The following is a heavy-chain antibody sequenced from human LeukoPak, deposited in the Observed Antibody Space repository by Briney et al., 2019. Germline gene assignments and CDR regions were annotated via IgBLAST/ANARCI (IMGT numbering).Heavy chain of an antibody. CDR2: IYSRDLT. J-gene: IGHJ4*01. D-gene: IGHD5-24*01. V-gene: IGHV4-39*01. CDR1: GGSFDSSYC. Sequence: SETLSLTCTVSGGSFDSSYCWTWVHQPPGKGQEWAGTIYSRDLTYYNPSLTSRVTISADTSKNMFSLRLTSVTAADTAVYYCARGADDYKLGNFWGHGILVTVFS. CDR3: ARGADDYKLGNF.